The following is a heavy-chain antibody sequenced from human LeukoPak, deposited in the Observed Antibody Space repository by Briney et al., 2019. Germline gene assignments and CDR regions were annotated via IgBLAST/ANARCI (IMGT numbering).Heavy chain of an antibody. D-gene: IGHD3-10*01. CDR2: IKQDGSEK. CDR1: GFTFSSYA. J-gene: IGHJ6*03. V-gene: IGHV3-7*01. CDR3: AKVSSKTMVRAIITKKNYYYYYMAV. Sequence: AGGSLRLSCAASGFTFSSYAMHWVRQAPGKGLEWVANIKQDGSEKYYVDSVKGRFTISRDNAKNSLYLQMNSLRAEDTAMYYCAKVSSKTMVRAIITKKNYYYYYMAVWGKGTTVTISS.